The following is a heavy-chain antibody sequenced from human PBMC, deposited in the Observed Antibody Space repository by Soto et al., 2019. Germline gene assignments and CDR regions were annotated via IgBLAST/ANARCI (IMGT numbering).Heavy chain of an antibody. CDR3: ARAAFRSGYYGYYYGMDV. CDR1: GGTFSTHA. CDR2: IIPTLGSP. D-gene: IGHD3-3*01. V-gene: IGHV1-69*01. J-gene: IGHJ6*02. Sequence: QVQLVQSGAEVKKPGSSVKVSCKASGGTFSTHAISWVRQAPGQGLEWLGGIIPTLGSPNYAQKFKGRVTVTADGYTSTAYLELSRLTSEDTAVYYCARAAFRSGYYGYYYGMDVWGQGTTVNV.